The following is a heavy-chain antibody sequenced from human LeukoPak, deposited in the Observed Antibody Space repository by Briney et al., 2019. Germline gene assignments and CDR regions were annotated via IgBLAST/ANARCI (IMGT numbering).Heavy chain of an antibody. Sequence: PGGSLRLSCTTSGFTFSSYEMNWVRQAPGKGLEWVSYISSAGTAIFYANSVRGRFTISRDNARNSLFLQMNSLRDDDTAVYYCARDARGIQLWSDYWGQGTLVTVSS. CDR1: GFTFSSYE. D-gene: IGHD5-18*01. CDR2: ISSAGTAI. CDR3: ARDARGIQLWSDY. V-gene: IGHV3-48*03. J-gene: IGHJ4*02.